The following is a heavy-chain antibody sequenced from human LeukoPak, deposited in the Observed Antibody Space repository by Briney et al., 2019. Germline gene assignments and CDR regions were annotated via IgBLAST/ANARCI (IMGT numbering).Heavy chain of an antibody. CDR1: GGSLEGLY. V-gene: IGHV4-59*11. Sequence: PSETLSLTCTVSGGSLEGLYWSWIRQSPEKGLEWIGNVFHTGVTSYNLSLKSRVTISVDTSRNQFSLTMTSMTAADTAIYYCTRGGGSGYYFGIPRYYFDAWGEGVLVTVSS. CDR2: VFHTGVT. J-gene: IGHJ4*02. CDR3: TRGGGSGYYFGIPRYYFDA. D-gene: IGHD3-22*01.